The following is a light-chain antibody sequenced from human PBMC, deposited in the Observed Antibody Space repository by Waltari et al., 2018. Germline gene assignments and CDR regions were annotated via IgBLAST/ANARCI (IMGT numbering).Light chain of an antibody. CDR1: TLGSKD. V-gene: IGLV3-1*01. CDR3: QAWDSSTGV. Sequence: SYDLPQPPPVSVPPGPPARLTCSGATLGSKDVSWYQQKPGQSPVLIIYQDTRRPSGIPERFSGSNSGNTATLTISGTQALDEADYYCQAWDSSTGVFGGGTKLTVL. J-gene: IGLJ3*02. CDR2: QDT.